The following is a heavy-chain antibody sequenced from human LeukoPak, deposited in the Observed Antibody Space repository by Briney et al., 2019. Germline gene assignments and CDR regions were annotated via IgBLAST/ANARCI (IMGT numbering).Heavy chain of an antibody. CDR3: AELGITMIGGV. CDR2: INGPASNI. V-gene: IGHV3-48*03. Sequence: GGALRLSCAASGFTFSLNEMNWVRQAPGKGLEWVSYINGPASNIFYADSVKGRFTISRDNAKNSLYLQMNSLRAEDTAVYYCAELGITMIGGVWGKGTTVTISS. CDR1: GFTFSLNE. J-gene: IGHJ6*04. D-gene: IGHD3-10*02.